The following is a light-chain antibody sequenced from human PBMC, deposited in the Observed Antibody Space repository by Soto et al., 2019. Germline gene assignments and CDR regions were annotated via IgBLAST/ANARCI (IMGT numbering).Light chain of an antibody. V-gene: IGLV1-40*01. CDR3: ASWDDSLNGPV. J-gene: IGLJ3*02. Sequence: QSVLTQPPSVSGAPGQRVTISCTGSSSNIGAGYGVHWYQQLPGAAPKLLIYGNSNRPSGVPDRFSGSQSDTSASLAISRLQSDDESDYFCASWDDSLNGPVFGGGTKVTVL. CDR2: GNS. CDR1: SSNIGAGYG.